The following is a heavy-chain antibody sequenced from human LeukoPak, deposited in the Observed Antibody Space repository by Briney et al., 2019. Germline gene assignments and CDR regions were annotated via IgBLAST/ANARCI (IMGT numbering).Heavy chain of an antibody. CDR2: TYSSGRDV. D-gene: IGHD3-10*01. CDR1: GFTFSNYG. J-gene: IGHJ3*02. CDR3: ARGRSITLLRGVAMSDGFDI. Sequence: GGALRLSCAASGFTFSNYGMNWVRQAPGKGGEWVSFTYSSGRDVYCGYSVNGRFTISTDNAKNFLFLQMNGLRAEDTALYYCARGRSITLLRGVAMSDGFDIWGQGAMVAVSS. V-gene: IGHV3-21*06.